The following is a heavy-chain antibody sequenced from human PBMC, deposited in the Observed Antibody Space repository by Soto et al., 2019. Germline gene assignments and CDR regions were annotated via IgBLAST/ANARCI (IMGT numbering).Heavy chain of an antibody. CDR1: GGSISSSSYY. D-gene: IGHD2-21*02. J-gene: IGHJ6*02. Sequence: PSETLSLTCTVSGGSISSSSYYWGWIRQPPGKGLEWIGSISYSGSTYYNPSLKSRLTISVDTSKNQFSLKLNSVTAADTAVYYCARDLWGYCGTDCYPLDVWGQGTTVTVSS. CDR3: ARDLWGYCGTDCYPLDV. V-gene: IGHV4-39*07. CDR2: ISYSGST.